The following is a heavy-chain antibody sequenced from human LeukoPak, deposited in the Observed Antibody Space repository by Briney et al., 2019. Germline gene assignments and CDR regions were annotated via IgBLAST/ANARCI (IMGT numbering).Heavy chain of an antibody. CDR1: GFTFSSYA. D-gene: IGHD3-9*01. CDR2: ISGSGGST. CDR3: AKDKPGHYDILTGELDY. V-gene: IGHV3-23*01. J-gene: IGHJ4*02. Sequence: GSLRLSCAASGFTFSSYAMSWVRQAPGKGLEWVSAISGSGGSTYYADSVKGRFTISRDNSKNTLYLQMNSLRAEDTAVYYCAKDKPGHYDILTGELDYWGQGTLVTVSP.